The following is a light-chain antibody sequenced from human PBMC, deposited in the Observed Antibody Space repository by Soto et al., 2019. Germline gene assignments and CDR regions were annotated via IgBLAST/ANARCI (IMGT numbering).Light chain of an antibody. V-gene: IGKV3-20*01. CDR1: QSVTSSY. CDR3: HQYGSSPPIT. J-gene: IGKJ5*01. Sequence: EIVLTQSPGTLSLSPGERATLSCRASQSVTSSYLAWYQQKPGQAPRLLIYGASSRATGIPDRFSGSGSGTDFTLTISRLEPEDFAVYYCHQYGSSPPITFGQGTRLEIE. CDR2: GAS.